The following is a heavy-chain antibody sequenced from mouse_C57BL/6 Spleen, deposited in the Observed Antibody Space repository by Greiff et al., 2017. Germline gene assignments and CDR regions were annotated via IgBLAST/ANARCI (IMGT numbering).Heavy chain of an antibody. CDR1: GFSLTSYG. Sequence: VQVVESGPGLVAPSQSLSITCTVSGFSLTSYGVDWVRPSPGKGLEWLGVIWGVGSTNYNSALKSRLSISKDNSKSQVFLKMNSLQTDDTAMYYCASGGGAMDYWGQGTSVTVSS. CDR2: IWGVGST. J-gene: IGHJ4*01. CDR3: ASGGGAMDY. V-gene: IGHV2-6*01.